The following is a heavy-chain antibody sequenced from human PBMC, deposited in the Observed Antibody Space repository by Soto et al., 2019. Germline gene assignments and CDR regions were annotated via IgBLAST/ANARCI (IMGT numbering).Heavy chain of an antibody. D-gene: IGHD2-21*02. CDR2: VSGSGSGT. V-gene: IGHV3-23*01. CDR1: GFTFSNYA. CDR3: ARACRGVPGDLWDY. Sequence: GGSLRLSCAGSGFTFSNYAMNWVRQAPGKGLEWVAAVSGSGSGTYRADSVKGRFSVSRDNSKNTLYLQMNSLRAEDTAIYYCARACRGVPGDLWDYWGQGTMVTVSS. J-gene: IGHJ4*02.